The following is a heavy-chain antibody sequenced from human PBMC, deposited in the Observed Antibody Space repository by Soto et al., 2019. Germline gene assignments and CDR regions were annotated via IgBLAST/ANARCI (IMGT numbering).Heavy chain of an antibody. CDR3: ARGGEFCSTGSCNSSLGDAFDV. J-gene: IGHJ3*01. CDR1: GYTFSDYY. V-gene: IGHV1-2*02. D-gene: IGHD2-15*01. Sequence: QVQLVQSGAEVKKPGASMKVSCKASGYTFSDYYMHWVRQAHGQGLECMGWISPNNGATNYAQKCQDRVTMTRDASITTAYMELSRLRSDDTAVYYCARGGEFCSTGSCNSSLGDAFDVWGQGTTVTVSS. CDR2: ISPNNGAT.